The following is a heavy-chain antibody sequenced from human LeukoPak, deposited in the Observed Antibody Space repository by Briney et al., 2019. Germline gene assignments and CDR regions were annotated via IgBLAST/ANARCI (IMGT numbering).Heavy chain of an antibody. CDR2: IYYSGST. CDR3: AKAGVRYFDSSGLYAFDF. J-gene: IGHJ3*01. D-gene: IGHD3-22*01. V-gene: IGHV4-39*01. Sequence: PSEALSLTCAVSGGSISSTSYYWAWIRQPPGTGLEWIGTIYYSGSTYHNPSLKSRDTLSVDTSRNQFSLRLSSVDAADTAVYYCAKAGVRYFDSSGLYAFDFWGQGTTVTVSS. CDR1: GGSISSTSYY.